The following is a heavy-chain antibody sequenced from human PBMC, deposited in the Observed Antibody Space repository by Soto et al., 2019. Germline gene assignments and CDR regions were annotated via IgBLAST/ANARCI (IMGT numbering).Heavy chain of an antibody. CDR1: GYTFRNYG. V-gene: IGHV1-18*01. CDR2: VSSYNRNS. J-gene: IGHJ4*02. CDR3: ARDRQWEPLLY. Sequence: QVQLVQSGSEVKKPGASVRVTCKASGYTFRNYGISWVREAPGQGLEWMGWVSSYNRNSNYAQKSADGVLTTAYTPTSTAYLALGGLTSDDTAIYYGARDRQWEPLLYWGQGTLVTVSS. D-gene: IGHD1-26*01.